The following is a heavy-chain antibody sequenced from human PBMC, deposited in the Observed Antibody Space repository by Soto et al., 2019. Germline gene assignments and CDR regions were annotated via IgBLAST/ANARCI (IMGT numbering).Heavy chain of an antibody. V-gene: IGHV3-30-3*01. Sequence: WGSLRLSCAASGFTFSTYAMHWVRQAPGKGLEWVAVISHDGTNKYYADSVKGRFTISGDNSKNTVFLQMDSLRAEDTAVYRCARQGYRYGHGSLWLDYWGQGTLVTVSS. CDR2: ISHDGTNK. D-gene: IGHD5-18*01. CDR3: ARQGYRYGHGSLWLDY. CDR1: GFTFSTYA. J-gene: IGHJ4*02.